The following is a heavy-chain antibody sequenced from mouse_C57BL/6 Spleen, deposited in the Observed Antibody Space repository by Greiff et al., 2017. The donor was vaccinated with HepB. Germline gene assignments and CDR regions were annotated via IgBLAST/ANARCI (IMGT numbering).Heavy chain of an antibody. D-gene: IGHD1-1*01. CDR1: GYTFTDYY. CDR2: INPNNGGT. V-gene: IGHV1-26*01. J-gene: IGHJ1*03. CDR3: ARAYYGSPHRGYFDV. Sequence: EVQLQQSGPELVKPGASVKISCKASGYTFTDYYMNWVKQSHGKSLEWIGDINPNNGGTSYNQKFKGKATLTVDKSSSTAYMELRSLTSADSAVYYCARAYYGSPHRGYFDVWGTGTTVTVSS.